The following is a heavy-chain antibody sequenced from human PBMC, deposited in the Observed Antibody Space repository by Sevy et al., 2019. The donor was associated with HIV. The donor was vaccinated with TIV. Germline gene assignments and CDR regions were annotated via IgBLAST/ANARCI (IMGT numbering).Heavy chain of an antibody. J-gene: IGHJ4*02. D-gene: IGHD5-12*01. Sequence: SETLCLTCAVYGGSFRGFYWSWIRHPPGKGLEWIGEINHSGSTNYNSSLKSRVTISVDMSKNQFSLKVSSVTAADTAVYYCASTLGYSGTYYFDYWGQGTLVTVSS. CDR1: GGSFRGFY. V-gene: IGHV4-34*01. CDR3: ASTLGYSGTYYFDY. CDR2: INHSGST.